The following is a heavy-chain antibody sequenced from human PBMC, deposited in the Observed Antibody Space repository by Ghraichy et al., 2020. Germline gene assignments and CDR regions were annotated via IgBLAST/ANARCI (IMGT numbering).Heavy chain of an antibody. CDR2: INPNSGGT. D-gene: IGHD2-2*02. J-gene: IGHJ6*02. V-gene: IGHV1-2*04. CDR3: ARRGWEVGSTAIPNYGMDV. CDR1: GYTFTGYY. Sequence: ASVKVSCKASGYTFTGYYMHWVRQAPGQGLEWMGWINPNSGGTNYAQKFQGWVTMTRDTSISTAYMELSRLRSDDTAVYYCARRGWEVGSTAIPNYGMDVWGQGTTVTVSS.